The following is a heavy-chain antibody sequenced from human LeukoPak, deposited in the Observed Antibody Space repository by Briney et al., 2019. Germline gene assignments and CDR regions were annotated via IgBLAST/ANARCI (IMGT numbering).Heavy chain of an antibody. D-gene: IGHD1-26*01. CDR1: GGSFSGYY. Sequence: SETLSLTCAVYGGSFSGYYWSWIRQAPGKGLEWIGEIVPSGNTVHNPPLKSRVTLSVDKSKNQFYLNLTSVTAADTAVYYCARGRRLVDPYFQYWGQGTLVTVSS. V-gene: IGHV4-34*01. CDR3: ARGRRLVDPYFQY. J-gene: IGHJ1*01. CDR2: IVPSGNT.